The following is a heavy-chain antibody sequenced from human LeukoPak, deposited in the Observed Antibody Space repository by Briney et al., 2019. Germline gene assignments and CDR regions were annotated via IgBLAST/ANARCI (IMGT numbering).Heavy chain of an antibody. J-gene: IGHJ4*02. CDR3: ANGLNVPDY. CDR2: ISDRGGSP. V-gene: IGHV3-23*01. Sequence: GGSVSLSSAAYGFTVGIYAMGWVSQDQGGGMEWVSSISDRGGSPYYGASLQGQFPISRDNSKKTVFLQMNSLRPEDMAIYYCANGLNVPDYWGQGTLVTVPS. D-gene: IGHD3/OR15-3a*01. CDR1: GFTVGIYA.